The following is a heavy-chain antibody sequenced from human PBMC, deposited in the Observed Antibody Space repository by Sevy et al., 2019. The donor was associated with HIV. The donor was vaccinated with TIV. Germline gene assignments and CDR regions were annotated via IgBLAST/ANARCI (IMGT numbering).Heavy chain of an antibody. CDR2: IWYDGSNK. J-gene: IGHJ6*02. CDR3: ARWILSYGDTYSSSSGGMDV. Sequence: GGSLRLSCAASGFTFSSYGMHWVRQAPGKGLEWVAVIWYDGSNKYYADSVKGRFTISRDNSKNTLYLQMNSLRAEDTAVYYCARWILSYGDTYSSSSGGMDVWGQGTTVTVSS. V-gene: IGHV3-33*01. D-gene: IGHD6-6*01. CDR1: GFTFSSYG.